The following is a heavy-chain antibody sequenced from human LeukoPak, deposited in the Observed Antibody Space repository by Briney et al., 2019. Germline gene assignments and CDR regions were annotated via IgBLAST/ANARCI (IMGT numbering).Heavy chain of an antibody. V-gene: IGHV3-30-3*01. J-gene: IGHJ3*02. CDR2: ISYDGSNK. Sequence: GGSLRLSCAASGFTFSSYAMHWVRLAPGKGLEWVAVISYDGSNKYYADSVKGRFTISRDNSKNTLYLQMNSLRAEDTAVYYCARGGEGWYYDSSAKYAFDIWGQGTMVTVSS. CDR3: ARGGEGWYYDSSAKYAFDI. CDR1: GFTFSSYA. D-gene: IGHD3-22*01.